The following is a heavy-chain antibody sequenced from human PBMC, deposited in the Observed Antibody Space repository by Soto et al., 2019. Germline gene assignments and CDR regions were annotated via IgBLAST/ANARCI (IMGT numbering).Heavy chain of an antibody. D-gene: IGHD2-21*01. CDR1: GFTFSSYV. Sequence: EVQLLESGGGLVQPGGSLRLSCAASGFTFSSYVMSWVRQAPGKGLEWVSAISGSGGSTYYADSVKGRFTISRDNSKNTLYLQMNSLRAEDTAVYYCAKDLGPASGRGPGLLCFDQWGQGALVTVSS. CDR3: AKDLGPASGRGPGLLCFDQ. CDR2: ISGSGGST. V-gene: IGHV3-23*01. J-gene: IGHJ4*02.